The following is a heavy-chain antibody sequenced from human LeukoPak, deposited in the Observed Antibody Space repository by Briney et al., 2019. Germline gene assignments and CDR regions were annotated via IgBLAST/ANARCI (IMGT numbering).Heavy chain of an antibody. V-gene: IGHV5-51*01. CDR2: IYPGHSDT. J-gene: IGHJ4*02. D-gene: IGHD1-26*01. CDR1: GYSFTSYW. Sequence: GEALKISWKGSGYSFTSYWIGWVRQMPGKGLEWMGIIYPGHSDTRYSPSFQGQVTISADKSISTAYLQWSSLKASDTAMYYCARSTSGSYWGLDYWGQGTLVTVSS. CDR3: ARSTSGSYWGLDY.